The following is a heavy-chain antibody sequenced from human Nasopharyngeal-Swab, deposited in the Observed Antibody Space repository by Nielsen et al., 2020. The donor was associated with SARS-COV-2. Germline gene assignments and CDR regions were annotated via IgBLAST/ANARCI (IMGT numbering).Heavy chain of an antibody. CDR2: TFWDDDK. CDR3: ARVDVSGFYYYGLDV. Sequence: WSRKCPGKALEWLAVTFWDDDKWYSPSLEGRLTITKDTTKNQVVLRMTNVDPVDTGTYYCARVDVSGFYYYGLDVWGQGTTVTVSS. D-gene: IGHD5-12*01. V-gene: IGHV2-5*02. J-gene: IGHJ6*02.